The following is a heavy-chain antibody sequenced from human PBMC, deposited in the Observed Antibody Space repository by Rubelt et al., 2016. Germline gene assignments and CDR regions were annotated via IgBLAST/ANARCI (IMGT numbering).Heavy chain of an antibody. CDR2: IWYDGSDK. Sequence: VQLVESGGGVVQPGRSLRLSCAASGFTFSSYGMHWVRQAPGKGLEWVSVIWYDGSDKYYADSVKGRFTISRDNSKNTVFLQMNSLRVDDTAVYYCISYVWGQGTMVTVSS. J-gene: IGHJ3*01. CDR3: ISYV. V-gene: IGHV3-33*01. CDR1: GFTFSSYG.